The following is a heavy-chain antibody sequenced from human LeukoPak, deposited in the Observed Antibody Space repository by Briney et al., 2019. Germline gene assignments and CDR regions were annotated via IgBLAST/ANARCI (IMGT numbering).Heavy chain of an antibody. Sequence: SETLSLTCTVSGGSISSSSHYWGWIRQPPGKGLEWIGEINHSGSTNYNPSLKSRVTISVDTSKNQFSLKLSSVTAADTAVYYCARETIFGVVHGNNWFDPWGQGTLVTVSS. CDR2: INHSGST. D-gene: IGHD3-3*01. CDR1: GGSISSSSHY. CDR3: ARETIFGVVHGNNWFDP. J-gene: IGHJ5*02. V-gene: IGHV4-39*07.